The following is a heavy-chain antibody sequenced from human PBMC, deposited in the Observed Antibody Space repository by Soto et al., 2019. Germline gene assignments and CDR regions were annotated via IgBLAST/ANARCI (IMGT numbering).Heavy chain of an antibody. J-gene: IGHJ4*02. CDR3: ARDLVGANFDY. CDR1: GFTFSSYG. D-gene: IGHD1-26*01. V-gene: IGHV3-33*01. CDR2: IWYDGSNK. Sequence: QVQLVESGGGVVQPGRPLRLSCAASGFTFSSYGMHWVRQAPGKGLEWVAVIWYDGSNKYYADSVKGRFTISRDNSKNTLYLQMNSLRAEDTAVYYCARDLVGANFDYWGQGTLVTVSS.